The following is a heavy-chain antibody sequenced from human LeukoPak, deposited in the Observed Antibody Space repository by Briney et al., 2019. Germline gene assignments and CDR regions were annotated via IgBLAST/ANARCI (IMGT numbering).Heavy chain of an antibody. D-gene: IGHD3-22*01. Sequence: GASVKVSCKAYGYTFTGYYMHWVRQAPGQGLEWMGWINPNSGDTNYPQKFQGRVTMTRDTSISTAYMELSRLRSDDTAVYYCARGQISVYYYSDYWGRGTLVPVSS. CDR2: INPNSGDT. V-gene: IGHV1-2*02. CDR1: GYTFTGYY. CDR3: ARGQISVYYYSDY. J-gene: IGHJ4*02.